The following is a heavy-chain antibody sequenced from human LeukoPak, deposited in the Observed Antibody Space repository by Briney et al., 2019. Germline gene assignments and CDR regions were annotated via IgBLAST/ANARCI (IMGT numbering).Heavy chain of an antibody. J-gene: IGHJ4*02. V-gene: IGHV3-64*01. Sequence: GGSLRLSCAASGFTFSSYAMHWVRQAPGKGLEYVSAISSNGGSTYYANSVKGRFTISRDNSKNTLYLQMNSLRAEDTAVYYCARVRLGELSFTPLDYWGQGTLVTVSS. D-gene: IGHD3-16*02. CDR3: ARVRLGELSFTPLDY. CDR1: GFTFSSYA. CDR2: ISSNGGST.